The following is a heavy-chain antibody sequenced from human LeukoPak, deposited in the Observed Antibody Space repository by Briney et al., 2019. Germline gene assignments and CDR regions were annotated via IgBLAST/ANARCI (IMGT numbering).Heavy chain of an antibody. V-gene: IGHV3-30*03. CDR2: ISFDGSNK. Sequence: GGSLRLSCAASGFTFSSYGMHWVRQAPGKGLEWVALISFDGSNKYYADSVKGRFTISRDNSKNTLYLQMNSLRAEDTAVYYCARDFSVLVAARYLDYWGQGTLVTVSS. J-gene: IGHJ4*02. CDR1: GFTFSSYG. CDR3: ARDFSVLVAARYLDY. D-gene: IGHD2-15*01.